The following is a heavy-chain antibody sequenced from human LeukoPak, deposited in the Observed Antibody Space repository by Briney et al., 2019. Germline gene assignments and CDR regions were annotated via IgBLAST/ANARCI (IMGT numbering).Heavy chain of an antibody. CDR2: INSDGSTT. CDR3: TRDSGTGSAWYPFDY. J-gene: IGHJ4*02. V-gene: IGHV3-74*03. Sequence: GGSLRLSCAASGFTFRSYWMHWVRQAPGKGLVWVSRINSDGSTTAYADSVKGRFTISRDNAENTLYLQMNSLRAEDTAVYYCTRDSGTGSAWYPFDYWGQGTLVTVPS. CDR1: GFTFRSYW. D-gene: IGHD6-19*01.